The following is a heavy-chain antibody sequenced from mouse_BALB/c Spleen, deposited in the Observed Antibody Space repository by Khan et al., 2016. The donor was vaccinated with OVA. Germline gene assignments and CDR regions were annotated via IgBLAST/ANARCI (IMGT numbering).Heavy chain of an antibody. Sequence: QVQLQQSGAELARPGASVKMSCKASGYTFPSNTMHWVKQRPGQGLEWIGYINPRSDYTIYNQKFKDKATLTADISSTTAYMQLSSLTSDDSAVLYCAGSTTEYARDYWGQGTSVTVSS. CDR3: AGSTTEYARDY. J-gene: IGHJ4*01. CDR2: INPRSDYT. D-gene: IGHD2-14*01. V-gene: IGHV1-4*01. CDR1: GYTFPSNT.